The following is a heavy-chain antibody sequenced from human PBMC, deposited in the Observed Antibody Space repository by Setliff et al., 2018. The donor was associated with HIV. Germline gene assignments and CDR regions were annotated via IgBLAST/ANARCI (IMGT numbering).Heavy chain of an antibody. V-gene: IGHV3-30*02. Sequence: PGGSLRLSCAASGFTFSSYGMHWVRQAPGKGLEWVAFIRYDGSNKYYAESVKGRFTISRDNSKNTLYLQMNSLRAEDTAVYYCAKAELSSGRYYFDYWGQGTLVTAPQ. J-gene: IGHJ4*02. CDR2: IRYDGSNK. D-gene: IGHD6-19*01. CDR3: AKAELSSGRYYFDY. CDR1: GFTFSSYG.